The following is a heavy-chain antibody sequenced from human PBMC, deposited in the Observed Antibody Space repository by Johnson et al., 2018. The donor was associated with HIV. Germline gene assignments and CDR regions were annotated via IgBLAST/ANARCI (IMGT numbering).Heavy chain of an antibody. CDR3: AMEYYYDSSGWAFDI. J-gene: IGHJ3*02. CDR1: GFSFDDYG. CDR2: INSDGSST. D-gene: IGHD3-22*01. Sequence: VQLVESGGGVVRPGGSLRLSCAASGFSFDDYGMSWVRQAPGKGLVWVSRINSDGSSTSYADSVKGRFTISRDNAKNTLYLQMNSLRAEDTAVYYCAMEYYYDSSGWAFDIWGQGTMVTVSS. V-gene: IGHV3-20*04.